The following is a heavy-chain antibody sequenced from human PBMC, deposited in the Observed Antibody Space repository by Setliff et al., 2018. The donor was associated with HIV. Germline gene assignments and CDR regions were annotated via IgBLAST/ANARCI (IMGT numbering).Heavy chain of an antibody. CDR2: INHGGST. J-gene: IGHJ5*02. CDR1: GGSFSAYY. D-gene: IGHD6-6*01. V-gene: IGHV4-34*01. CDR3: ARRYRIAARPKWFDP. Sequence: SETLSLTCSVYGGSFSAYYWSWIRQSPGKGLEWIGAINHGGSTNYNPSLKSRVTISLDTSKNQFSLKLSSVTAADTAVYYCARRYRIAARPKWFDPWGQGTLVTVSS.